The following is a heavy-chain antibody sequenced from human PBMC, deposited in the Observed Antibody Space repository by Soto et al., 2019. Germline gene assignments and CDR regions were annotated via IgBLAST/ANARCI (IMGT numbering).Heavy chain of an antibody. CDR1: GFRFSDHY. J-gene: IGHJ4*02. Sequence: GGSLRLSCAASGFRFSDHYMTWIRQAPGKGLEWVSKISGGGTTMYYADSVKGRFTVSRDNAKNSLYPQMNSLRAEDTAVYYCAGDPYYYGSAFWGQGALVTVSS. V-gene: IGHV3-11*01. D-gene: IGHD3-10*01. CDR2: ISGGGTTM. CDR3: AGDPYYYGSAF.